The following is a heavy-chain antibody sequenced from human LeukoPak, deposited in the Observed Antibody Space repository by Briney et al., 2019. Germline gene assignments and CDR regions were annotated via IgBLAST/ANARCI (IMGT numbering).Heavy chain of an antibody. CDR2: TNHSGFT. D-gene: IGHD3-3*01. CDR1: GGSFSGYY. CDR3: ASLGRNVLRFLEWLPAAP. V-gene: IGHV4-34*01. J-gene: IGHJ5*02. Sequence: SETLSLTCAVYGGSFSGYYWSWIRQPPGKGLEWIGETNHSGFTNYNPSLKSRVTISVDTSKNHFSLKLSSVTAADTAVYYCASLGRNVLRFLEWLPAAPWGQGTLVTVSS.